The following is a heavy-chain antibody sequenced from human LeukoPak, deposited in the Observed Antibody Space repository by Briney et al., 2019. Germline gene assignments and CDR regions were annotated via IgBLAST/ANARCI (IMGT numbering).Heavy chain of an antibody. V-gene: IGHV3-53*01. CDR3: ARDREVVTARAQMDV. Sequence: GGSLRLSCAVSGFTVSSNHMSWVRQAPGKGLEWVSVIYNDGNTYYTDSVKGRFTISRDNSKNTVFLQMNSLRAEDTAMYYCARDREVVTARAQMDVWGKGTTVTVSS. D-gene: IGHD2-21*02. CDR1: GFTVSSNH. CDR2: IYNDGNT. J-gene: IGHJ6*04.